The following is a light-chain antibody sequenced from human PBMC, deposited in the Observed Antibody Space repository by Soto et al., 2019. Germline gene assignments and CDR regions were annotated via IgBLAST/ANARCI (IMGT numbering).Light chain of an antibody. Sequence: EVVLTQSPGTLSFYAGERVTLSCSASQPVATNSVAWYQQKPGQAPSLLFYSASHRATGVPYSFSGSGSEKDLTLNISGLEPEDFAVYYCQQNGSSAMYPCRNGTKLEIK. V-gene: IGKV3-20*01. CDR3: QQNGSSAMYP. CDR2: SAS. J-gene: IGKJ2*01. CDR1: QPVATNS.